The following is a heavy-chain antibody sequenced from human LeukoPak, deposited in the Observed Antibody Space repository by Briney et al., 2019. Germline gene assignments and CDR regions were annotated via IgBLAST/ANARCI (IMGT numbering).Heavy chain of an antibody. V-gene: IGHV3-74*01. J-gene: IGHJ5*02. CDR2: LSPDGSST. CDR1: GFTFSSYX. CDR3: TRMSREAPGLPDL. Sequence: GGSLRLSCAASGFTFSSYXXXWVRXXXXXXXXXXXXLSPDGSSTTSADSVKCRFTISRDNAKNTLYLQIGSLRADDTAVYYCTRMSREAPGLPDLWGQGTLVTVSS. D-gene: IGHD5-24*01.